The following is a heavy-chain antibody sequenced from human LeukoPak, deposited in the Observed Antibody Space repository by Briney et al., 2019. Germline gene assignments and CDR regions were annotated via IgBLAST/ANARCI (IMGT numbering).Heavy chain of an antibody. J-gene: IGHJ5*02. CDR2: IFGSTGGT. V-gene: IGHV3-23*01. Sequence: GGSLRLSCVASGFTFSNYAMSWVRQAPGKGLEWVSGIFGSTGGTYYADSVKGRVTISGDNSKNTLYLQMNSLRAEDTAVYYCARDYSNKGGWFDPWGQGTLVTVSS. CDR1: GFTFSNYA. D-gene: IGHD4-11*01. CDR3: ARDYSNKGGWFDP.